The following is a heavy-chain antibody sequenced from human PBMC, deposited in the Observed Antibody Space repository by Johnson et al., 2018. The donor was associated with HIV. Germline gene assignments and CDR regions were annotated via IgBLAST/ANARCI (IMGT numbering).Heavy chain of an antibody. CDR2: INWNGGST. CDR1: GFTFDDYA. CDR3: ARDFSDYGDYGRCAFDI. Sequence: VQLVESGGGLVQPGRSLRLSCAASGFTFDDYAMHWVRQAPGKGLEWVSGINWNGGSTGYADSVKGRFTSYRDNAKNSLYLQMNSLRAEDTALYYCARDFSDYGDYGRCAFDIWGQGTMVTVSS. D-gene: IGHD4-17*01. J-gene: IGHJ3*02. V-gene: IGHV3-9*01.